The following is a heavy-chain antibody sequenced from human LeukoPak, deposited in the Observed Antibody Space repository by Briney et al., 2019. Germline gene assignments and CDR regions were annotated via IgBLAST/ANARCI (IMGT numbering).Heavy chain of an antibody. CDR3: GRSPIAPVAADYGY. V-gene: IGHV1-2*02. CDR1: GYTFTGYY. J-gene: IGHJ4*02. D-gene: IGHD4-23*01. Sequence: ASVKVSCKASGYTFTGYYMHWVRQAPGQGLEWMGWINPNSGGTNYAQNFQGRVTMTRDTSISTAYMELSRLRSDDTAMYYCGRSPIAPVAADYGYWGQGTLVTVSS. CDR2: INPNSGGT.